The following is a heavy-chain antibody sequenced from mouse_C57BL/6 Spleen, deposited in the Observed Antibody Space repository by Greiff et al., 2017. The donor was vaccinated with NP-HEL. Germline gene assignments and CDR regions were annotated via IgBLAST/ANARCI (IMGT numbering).Heavy chain of an antibody. V-gene: IGHV1-15*01. CDR3: TRRRRLPYFDY. CDR2: IDPETGGT. J-gene: IGHJ2*01. Sequence: QVQLQQSGAELVRPGASVTLSCKASGYTFTDYEMHWVKQTPVHGLEWIGAIDPETGGTAYNQKFKGKAILTADKSSSTAYMELRSLTSEDSAVYYCTRRRRLPYFDYWGQGTTLTVSS. D-gene: IGHD2-1*01. CDR1: GYTFTDYE.